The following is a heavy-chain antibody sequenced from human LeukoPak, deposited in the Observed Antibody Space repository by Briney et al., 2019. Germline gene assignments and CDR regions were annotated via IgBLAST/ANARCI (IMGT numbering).Heavy chain of an antibody. CDR3: ARRMKKYSSSQGVDY. CDR2: INHSGST. CDR1: GFTFSDYY. D-gene: IGHD6-13*01. V-gene: IGHV4-34*01. J-gene: IGHJ4*02. Sequence: PGGSLRLSCAASGFTFSDYYMSWIRQPPGKGLEWIGEINHSGSTNYNPSLKSRVTISVDTSKNQFSLKLSSVTAADTAVYYCARRMKKYSSSQGVDYWGQGTLVTVSS.